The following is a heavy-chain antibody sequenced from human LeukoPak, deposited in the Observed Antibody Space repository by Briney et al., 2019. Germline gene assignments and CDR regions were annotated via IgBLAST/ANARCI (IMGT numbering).Heavy chain of an antibody. CDR1: GFTFSNYN. CDR3: ARGLAAAGKRAFDI. V-gene: IGHV3-48*04. J-gene: IGHJ3*02. Sequence: GGSLRLSCAASGFTFSNYNMNWVRQAPGKGLEWVSYISSSSSNIYYADSVKGRFTISRDNAKNSLYLQMNSLRAEEMAVYYCARGLAAAGKRAFDIWGQGTMVTVSS. CDR2: ISSSSSNI. D-gene: IGHD6-13*01.